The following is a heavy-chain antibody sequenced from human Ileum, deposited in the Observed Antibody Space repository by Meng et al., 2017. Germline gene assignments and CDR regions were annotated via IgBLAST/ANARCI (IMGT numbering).Heavy chain of an antibody. V-gene: IGHV4-59*01. D-gene: IGHD3-10*01. CDR1: GGSINNDY. CDR3: ASHFGYGSGSFGF. J-gene: IGHJ4*02. CDR2: ISKSGST. Sequence: GSLRLSCTVSGGSINNDYWNWIRQPAGKGLEWIGYISKSGSTIYNPSLKSRVTISRDTSKSQFFLRLSSVTAADTAVYYCASHFGYGSGSFGFWGQGTLVTVSS.